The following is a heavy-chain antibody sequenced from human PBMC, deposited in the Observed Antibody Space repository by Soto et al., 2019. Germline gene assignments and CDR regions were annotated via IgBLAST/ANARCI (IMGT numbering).Heavy chain of an antibody. CDR3: ARGTAADLASFDY. D-gene: IGHD2-2*01. CDR2: IKQDGSEK. CDR1: GFTFSSYW. J-gene: IGHJ4*02. V-gene: IGHV3-7*01. Sequence: GGSLRLSCAASGFTFSSYWMSWVRQAPGKGLEWVANIKQDGSEKYYVDSVKGRFTISRDNAKNSLYLQMNSLRAEDTAVYYCARGTAADLASFDYWGQGTLVTVSS.